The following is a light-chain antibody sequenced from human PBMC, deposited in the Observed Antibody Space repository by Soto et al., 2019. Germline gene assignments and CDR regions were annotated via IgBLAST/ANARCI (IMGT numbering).Light chain of an antibody. CDR2: DAS. CDR3: QPRNDWHPRLT. Sequence: EIVLTQSPATLSLSPGERATLSCGASRSVSSYLAWYQQKPGQAPRLLIYDASYRATGIPARFSGSGSGTDFTLTISSLEPEYYAVSYCQPRNDWHPRLTFGGGTKVEIK. V-gene: IGKV3-11*01. CDR1: RSVSSY. J-gene: IGKJ4*01.